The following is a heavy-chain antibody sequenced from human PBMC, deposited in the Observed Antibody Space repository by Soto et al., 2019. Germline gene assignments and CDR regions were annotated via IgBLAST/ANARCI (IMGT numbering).Heavy chain of an antibody. CDR3: ARGDYFDRRFDF. V-gene: IGHV3-7*03. Sequence: GGSLRLSCVASGFTFNNDWMSWVRQAPGKGLEWVATIKQDGSEKYYVDPVKGRFIVARDNTKNSLYLQMNSLRAEDTAVYYCARGDYFDRRFDFWGQGALVTVSS. CDR2: IKQDGSEK. CDR1: GFTFNNDW. D-gene: IGHD3-9*01. J-gene: IGHJ4*02.